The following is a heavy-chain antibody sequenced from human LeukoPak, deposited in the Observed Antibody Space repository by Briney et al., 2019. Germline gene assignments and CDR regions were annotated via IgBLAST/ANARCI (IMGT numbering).Heavy chain of an antibody. CDR3: RSYYVHGAFDI. Sequence: TGGSLRLSCAASGCTFSSDAMHWVRQAPGKGLEWVAVISYDGSTKYHPDSVRGRFTISRDNAKNSMYLQMNSLRAEDTAVYYCRSYYVHGAFDIWGQGTMVTVSS. J-gene: IGHJ3*02. CDR2: ISYDGSTK. CDR1: GCTFSSDA. V-gene: IGHV3-30-3*01. D-gene: IGHD2/OR15-2a*01.